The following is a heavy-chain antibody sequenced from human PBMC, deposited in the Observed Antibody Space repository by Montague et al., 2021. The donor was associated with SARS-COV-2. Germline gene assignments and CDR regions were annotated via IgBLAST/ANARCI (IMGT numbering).Heavy chain of an antibody. Sequence: SLRLSCPASGFTFSSYDMPWVRQATGKGLECVSIINTAGDTYYPGSVKGRFTISRDNAKNSLYLQMNSLRAGDTAVYYCARGDRTGWQTDYWGQGTLVTVSS. CDR3: ARGDRTGWQTDY. CDR2: INTAGDT. J-gene: IGHJ4*02. V-gene: IGHV3-13*04. CDR1: GFTFSSYD. D-gene: IGHD6-19*01.